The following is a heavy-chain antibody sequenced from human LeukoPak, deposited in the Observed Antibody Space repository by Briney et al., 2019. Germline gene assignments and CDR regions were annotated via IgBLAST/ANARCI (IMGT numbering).Heavy chain of an antibody. Sequence: PGGSLRLSCAASGFTFSSYAMHWVRQAPGKGLEYVSAISSNGGSTYYANSVKGRFTIFRDNSKNTLYLKMGSLRAEDMAVYYCARDQSYGAFDYWGQGTLVTVSS. CDR3: ARDQSYGAFDY. V-gene: IGHV3-64*01. J-gene: IGHJ4*02. CDR1: GFTFSSYA. D-gene: IGHD5-18*01. CDR2: ISSNGGST.